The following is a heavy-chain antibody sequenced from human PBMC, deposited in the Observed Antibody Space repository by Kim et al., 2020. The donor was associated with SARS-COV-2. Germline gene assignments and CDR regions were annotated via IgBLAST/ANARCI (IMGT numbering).Heavy chain of an antibody. CDR1: GFIFSIYD. CDR3: ARMVAAVGTGLDY. CDR2: IGTTGNT. D-gene: IGHD6-13*01. V-gene: IGHV3-13*04. J-gene: IGHJ4*02. Sequence: GGSLRLSCAASGFIFSIYDMHWVRQVRGKGLEWVATIGTTGNTYYPGSVKGRFIISRENAKNSSYLQMNSLRAGDTAVYYCARMVAAVGTGLDYWGQGTLVTVPS.